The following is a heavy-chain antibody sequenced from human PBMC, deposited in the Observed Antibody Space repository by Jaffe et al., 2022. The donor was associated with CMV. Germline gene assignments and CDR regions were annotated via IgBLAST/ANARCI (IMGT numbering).Heavy chain of an antibody. D-gene: IGHD3-22*01. J-gene: IGHJ5*02. CDR1: GGSISSYY. CDR2: IYYSGST. Sequence: QVQLQESGPGLVKPSETLSLTCTVSGGSISSYYWSWIRQPPGKGLEWIGYIYYSGSTNYNPSLKSRVTISVDTSKNQFSLKLSSVTAADTAVYYCARAQQRGIFSSGYFTRVWFDPWGQGTLVTVSS. CDR3: ARAQQRGIFSSGYFTRVWFDP. V-gene: IGHV4-59*01.